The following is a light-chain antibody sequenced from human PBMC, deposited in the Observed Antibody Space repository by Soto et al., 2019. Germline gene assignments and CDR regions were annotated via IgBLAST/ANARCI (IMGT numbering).Light chain of an antibody. J-gene: IGKJ5*01. V-gene: IGKV3-20*01. CDR2: GAS. Sequence: EIVMTQSPATLSVSPGERASLSCRASQFVNGRYLACYQQKPAQAPRPLLYGASSRATGIPDRFSGSGSATDFTLTITPLEPEDFVVYFRQQYDTSPITFGQGTPLEIK. CDR3: QQYDTSPIT. CDR1: QFVNGRY.